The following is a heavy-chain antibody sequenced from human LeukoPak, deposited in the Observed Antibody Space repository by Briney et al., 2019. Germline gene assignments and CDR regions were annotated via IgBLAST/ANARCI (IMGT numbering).Heavy chain of an antibody. J-gene: IGHJ4*02. Sequence: GGSLRLSCAASGFTFSSYGMHWVRQAPGKGLEWVAVISYDGSNKYYADSVKGRFTISRDNSKNTLYLQMNSLRAEDTAVYYCAKSAYYDSSGFYREYYFDYWGQGTLVTVSS. D-gene: IGHD3-22*01. CDR2: ISYDGSNK. CDR1: GFTFSSYG. CDR3: AKSAYYDSSGFYREYYFDY. V-gene: IGHV3-30*18.